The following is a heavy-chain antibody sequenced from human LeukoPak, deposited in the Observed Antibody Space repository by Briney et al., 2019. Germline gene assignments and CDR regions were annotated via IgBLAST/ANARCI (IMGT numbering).Heavy chain of an antibody. J-gene: IGHJ6*02. Sequence: ASVKVSCKASGYTFTSYDINWVRQATGQGLEWMGWMNPNSGNTGYAQKFQGRVTMTRNTSISTAYMELSSLRSEDTAVYYCARYSSSWYDYYYGMDVWGQGTTVTVSS. CDR1: GYTFTSYD. D-gene: IGHD6-13*01. CDR3: ARYSSSWYDYYYGMDV. CDR2: MNPNSGNT. V-gene: IGHV1-8*01.